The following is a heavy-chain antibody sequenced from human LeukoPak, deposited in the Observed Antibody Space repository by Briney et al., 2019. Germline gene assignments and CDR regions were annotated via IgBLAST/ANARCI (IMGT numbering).Heavy chain of an antibody. D-gene: IGHD2-2*01. CDR3: SKRDIIVVPSCRYYYYMDV. V-gene: IGHV3-43*02. Sequence: GGSLRLSCAASGFTFDDYAMHWVRQAPGKGLEWVSLISGDGGSTYYADSVKGRFTISRDNSKNSLYLQMNSLRTEDTALYYCSKRDIIVVPSCRYYYYMDVWGKGTTVTVSS. J-gene: IGHJ6*03. CDR1: GFTFDDYA. CDR2: ISGDGGST.